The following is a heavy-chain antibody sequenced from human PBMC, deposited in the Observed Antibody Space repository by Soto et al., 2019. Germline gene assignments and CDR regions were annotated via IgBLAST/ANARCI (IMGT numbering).Heavy chain of an antibody. CDR3: ARRYGWAFDI. CDR1: GGSISSYY. CDR2: IYYSGST. V-gene: IGHV4-59*08. Sequence: SETLSLTCTVSGGSISSYYWSWIRQPPGKGLEWIGYIYYSGSTNYNPSLKSRVTISVDTSRNQFSLKLSSVTAADTAVYYCARRYGWAFDIWGQGTMVTVSS. D-gene: IGHD3-16*01. J-gene: IGHJ3*02.